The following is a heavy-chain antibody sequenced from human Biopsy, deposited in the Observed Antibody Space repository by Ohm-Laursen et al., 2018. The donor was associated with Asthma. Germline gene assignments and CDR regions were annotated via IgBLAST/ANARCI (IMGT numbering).Heavy chain of an antibody. CDR1: GGSINNFY. CDR2: IYYSGST. D-gene: IGHD4-17*01. Sequence: TLSLTCTVSGGSINNFYWSWIRQPPGKGLEWIGYIYYSGSTYYNPSLKSRVSISLDTSKNQFSLSLTSVTAADTAVYYCARTTYGDDGFDPWGQGTLVTVSS. V-gene: IGHV4-59*06. J-gene: IGHJ5*02. CDR3: ARTTYGDDGFDP.